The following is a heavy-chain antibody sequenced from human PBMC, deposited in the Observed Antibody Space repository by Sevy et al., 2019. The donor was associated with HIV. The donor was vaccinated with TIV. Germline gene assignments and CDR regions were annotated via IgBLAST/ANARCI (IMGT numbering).Heavy chain of an antibody. CDR1: GFTFSSYE. Sequence: GGFLRLSCAASGFTFSSYEMNWVRQAPGKGLEWVSYISSSGSTIYYADSVKGRFTISRDNAKNSLYLQMNSLRAEDTAVYYCARAYASSGWYTVGLDPWGQGTLVTVSS. D-gene: IGHD6-19*01. CDR3: ARAYASSGWYTVGLDP. J-gene: IGHJ5*02. CDR2: ISSSGSTI. V-gene: IGHV3-48*03.